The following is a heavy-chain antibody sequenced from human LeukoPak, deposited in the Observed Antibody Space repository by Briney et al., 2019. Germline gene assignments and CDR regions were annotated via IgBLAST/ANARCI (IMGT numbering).Heavy chain of an antibody. Sequence: PGESLRLSCAASGFTFSDSYMSWIRQAPGKGLEWVSYISNSGSTIYYADSVKGRFTISRDNSKNTLYLQMNRLRVEDTALYYCTKAALGTLYFDCWGQGTLVTVSS. CDR3: TKAALGTLYFDC. V-gene: IGHV3-11*01. D-gene: IGHD6-13*01. CDR1: GFTFSDSY. J-gene: IGHJ4*02. CDR2: ISNSGSTI.